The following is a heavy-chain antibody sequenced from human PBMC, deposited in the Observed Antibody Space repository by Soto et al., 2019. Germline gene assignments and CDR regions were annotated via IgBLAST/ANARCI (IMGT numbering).Heavy chain of an antibody. V-gene: IGHV3-64D*08. CDR2: ISSNGGST. CDR3: VKDLRPVRGPYYDILTGQANDY. J-gene: IGHJ4*02. Sequence: GGSLRLSCSASGFTFSSYAMHWVRQAPGKGLEYVSAISSNGGSTYYADSVKGRFTISRDNSKNTLYLQMSSLRAEDTAVYYCVKDLRPVRGPYYDILTGQANDYWGQGTLVTVSS. CDR1: GFTFSSYA. D-gene: IGHD3-9*01.